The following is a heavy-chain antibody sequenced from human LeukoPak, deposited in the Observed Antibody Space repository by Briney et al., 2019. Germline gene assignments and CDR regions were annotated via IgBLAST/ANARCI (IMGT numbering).Heavy chain of an antibody. CDR2: ISSSSSYI. CDR1: GFTFSSYS. J-gene: IGHJ4*02. CDR3: ATAQRFGDDY. V-gene: IGHV3-21*01. Sequence: GGSLRLSCAASGFTFSSYSMNWVRRAPGKGLEWVSSISSSSSYIYYADSVKGRFTISRDNAKNSLYLQMNSLRAEDTAVYYCATAQRFGDDYWGQGTLVTVSS. D-gene: IGHD3-10*01.